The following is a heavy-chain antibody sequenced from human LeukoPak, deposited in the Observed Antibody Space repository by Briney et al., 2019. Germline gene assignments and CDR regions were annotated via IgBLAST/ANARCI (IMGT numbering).Heavy chain of an antibody. D-gene: IGHD6-13*01. CDR2: INPNSGGT. Sequence: GASVKVSCKASGYTFTGYYMHWVRQAPGQGLEWMGWINPNSGGTNYAQKFQGRVTMTRDTSTSTVYMELSSLRSEDTAVYYCARDPLAAAGTPWENDFGYWGQGTLVTVSS. J-gene: IGHJ4*02. CDR3: ARDPLAAAGTPWENDFGY. CDR1: GYTFTGYY. V-gene: IGHV1-2*02.